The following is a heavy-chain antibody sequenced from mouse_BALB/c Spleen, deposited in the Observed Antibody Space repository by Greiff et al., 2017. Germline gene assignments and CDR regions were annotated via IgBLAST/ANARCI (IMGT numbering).Heavy chain of an antibody. V-gene: IGHV14-3*02. J-gene: IGHJ2*01. D-gene: IGHD1-2*01. CDR3: ASPLLRQALYFDY. CDR2: IDPANGNT. CDR1: GFNIKDTY. Sequence: VQLQQSGAELVKPGASVKLSCTASGFNIKDTYMHWVKQRPEQGLEWIGRIDPANGNTKYDPKFQGKATITADTSSNTAYLQLSSLTSEDTAVYYCASPLLRQALYFDYWGQGTTLTVSS.